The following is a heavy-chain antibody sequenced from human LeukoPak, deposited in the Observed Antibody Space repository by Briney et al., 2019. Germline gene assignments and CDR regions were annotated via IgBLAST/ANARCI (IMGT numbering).Heavy chain of an antibody. Sequence: SETLSLTCTVSGSSIRSSYWSWIRQPPGRGLESIGYFYPSGSTYYNPSLKSRVTISLDTSKNQFSLKLSSVTAADTAVYYCARIGEVPAAFDAFDIWGQGTMVTVSP. CDR2: FYPSGST. V-gene: IGHV4-4*09. J-gene: IGHJ3*02. CDR3: ARIGEVPAAFDAFDI. CDR1: GSSIRSSY. D-gene: IGHD2-2*01.